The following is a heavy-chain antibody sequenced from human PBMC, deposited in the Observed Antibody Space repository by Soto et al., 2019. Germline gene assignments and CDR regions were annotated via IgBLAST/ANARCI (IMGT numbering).Heavy chain of an antibody. CDR3: ARGRGLQMKGRTWLDP. J-gene: IGHJ5*02. CDR1: GGSFSGYY. Sequence: SETLSLTCAVYGGSFSGYYWSWIRQPPGKRLEWIGEINHSGSTNYNPSLKSRVTISVDTSKNQFSLKLSSVTAADTAVYYCARGRGLQMKGRTWLDPWGQGTLVTVYS. CDR2: INHSGST. V-gene: IGHV4-34*01. D-gene: IGHD3-10*01.